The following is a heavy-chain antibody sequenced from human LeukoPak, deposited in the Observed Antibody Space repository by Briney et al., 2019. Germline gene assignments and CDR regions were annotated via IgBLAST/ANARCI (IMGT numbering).Heavy chain of an antibody. CDR3: ARGITGTTLSLGWFDP. Sequence: ASVKVSCKASGYTLTGYYMHWVRQAPGQGLEWMGWINPNSGGTNYAQKFQGRVTMTRDTSISTAYMELSRLRSDDTAVYYCARGITGTTLSLGWFDPWGQGTLVTVSS. D-gene: IGHD1-7*01. V-gene: IGHV1-2*02. CDR2: INPNSGGT. J-gene: IGHJ5*02. CDR1: GYTLTGYY.